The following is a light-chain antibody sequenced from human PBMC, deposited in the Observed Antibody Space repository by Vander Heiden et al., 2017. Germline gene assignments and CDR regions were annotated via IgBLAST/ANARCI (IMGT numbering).Light chain of an antibody. CDR2: SNN. Sequence: QSVLTQPPSASGTTGQRVTISCSGSSCNIGSNTVNWYQQLPGTAPKLLIYSNNQRPSGVPDRFSCSKSGTSSSLAISGLQSEDEADYYSAAWDDSLNGVVFGGGTKLTVL. CDR1: SCNIGSNT. CDR3: AAWDDSLNGVV. J-gene: IGLJ2*01. V-gene: IGLV1-44*01.